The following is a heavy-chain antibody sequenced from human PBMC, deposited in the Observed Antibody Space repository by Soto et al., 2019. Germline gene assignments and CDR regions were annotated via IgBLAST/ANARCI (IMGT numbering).Heavy chain of an antibody. CDR2: IYYSGTT. CDR1: GGSTRNYF. CDR3: ARYVNPYDTAVWFDP. Sequence: QVQLQESGPGLVKPSETLSLTCTVSGGSTRNYFWSWIRQPPGKGLEWIGCIYYSGTTNYNSSLKSRVTISLDTSKNQVSLRLRSVTAADTAVYYCARYVNPYDTAVWFDPWGQGTLVTVSS. J-gene: IGHJ5*02. V-gene: IGHV4-59*01. D-gene: IGHD3-9*01.